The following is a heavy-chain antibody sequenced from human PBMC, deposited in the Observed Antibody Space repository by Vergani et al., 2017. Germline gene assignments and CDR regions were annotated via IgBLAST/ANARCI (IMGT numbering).Heavy chain of an antibody. J-gene: IGHJ3*02. V-gene: IGHV1-69*01. D-gene: IGHD6-6*01. CDR3: ATGAVAARPVEADNAFDS. CDR2: IIPIFGTA. CDR1: GGTFSSYA. Sequence: QVQLVQSGAEVKKPGSSVKVSCKASGGTFSSYAISWVRQAPGQGLEWMGGIIPIFGTANYAQKFQGRVTITAAESTSTAYMEMSNLRSEDTAVYYCATGAVAARPVEADNAFDSWGERTMLSLSS.